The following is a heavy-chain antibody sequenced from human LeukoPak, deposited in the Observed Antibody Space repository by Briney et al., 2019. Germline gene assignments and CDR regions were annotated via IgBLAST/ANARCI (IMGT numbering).Heavy chain of an antibody. V-gene: IGHV4-34*01. J-gene: IGHJ4*02. CDR2: INHSGST. Sequence: SETLSLTCAVSGWSFSAYYWSWIRQPPGKGLEWIGEINHSGSTNYNPSLKSRVTISLDTSKNQFSLKLSSVTAADTAVYYCARNSGSYYENFDYWGQGTLVTVSS. CDR3: ARNSGSYYENFDY. CDR1: GWSFSAYY. D-gene: IGHD1-26*01.